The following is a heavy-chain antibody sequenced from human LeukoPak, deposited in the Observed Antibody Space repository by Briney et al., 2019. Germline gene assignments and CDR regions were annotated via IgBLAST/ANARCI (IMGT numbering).Heavy chain of an antibody. CDR2: ISGSGGST. V-gene: IGHV3-23*01. CDR1: GFTSSSYA. D-gene: IGHD6-13*01. Sequence: GGSLRLTCAASGFTSSSYAMSWVRQAPGKGLEWVSAISGSGGSTYYADSVKGRFTISRDNSKNTLYLQMNSLRAEDTAVYYCAKGGGQQLVFFDYWGQGTLVTVSS. CDR3: AKGGGQQLVFFDY. J-gene: IGHJ4*02.